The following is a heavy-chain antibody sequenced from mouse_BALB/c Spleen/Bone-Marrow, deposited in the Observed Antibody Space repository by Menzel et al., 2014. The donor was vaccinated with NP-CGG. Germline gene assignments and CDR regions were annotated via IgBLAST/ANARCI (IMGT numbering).Heavy chain of an antibody. Sequence: QVQLKESGAELVRPGASVKLSCKASGYTFTSFWINWVKQRPGQGLEWIGNIFPSDNYTNYNQKFKDEATMTVDKSSSTAYMQLSSPTSEDFAVYYSTRGYDALDYWGQGTSVTVSS. J-gene: IGHJ4*01. V-gene: IGHV1-69*02. CDR2: IFPSDNYT. CDR3: TRGYDALDY. CDR1: GYTFTSFW.